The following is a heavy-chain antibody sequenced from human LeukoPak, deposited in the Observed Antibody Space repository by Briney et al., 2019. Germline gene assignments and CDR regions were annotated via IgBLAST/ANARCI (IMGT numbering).Heavy chain of an antibody. CDR3: AKTTTGYSSGRYPGWPVDY. CDR1: GFTFSSYA. CDR2: IFGSGGST. V-gene: IGHV3-23*01. D-gene: IGHD6-19*01. Sequence: GGSLRLSCAASGFTFSSYAMYWVRQAPGKGLEWVSGIFGSGGSTHYADSVKGRFTISREHSKNTVYLQMNSLRAEDTAVYYCAKTTTGYSSGRYPGWPVDYWGQGTLVTVSS. J-gene: IGHJ4*02.